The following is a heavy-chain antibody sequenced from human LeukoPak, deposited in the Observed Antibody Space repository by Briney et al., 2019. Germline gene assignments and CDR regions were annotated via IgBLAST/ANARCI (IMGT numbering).Heavy chain of an antibody. CDR1: GGSFRGYY. Sequence: SETLSLTCAVYGGSFRGYYWSWIRQPPGKGLEWIGENTHSGSANYNPSLKSRVTISVDTSKNQFSLKLSSVTAADTAVYYCARKSAYMRPIDYWGQGTLVTVSS. J-gene: IGHJ4*02. V-gene: IGHV4-34*01. CDR3: ARKSAYMRPIDY. D-gene: IGHD3-16*01. CDR2: NTHSGSA.